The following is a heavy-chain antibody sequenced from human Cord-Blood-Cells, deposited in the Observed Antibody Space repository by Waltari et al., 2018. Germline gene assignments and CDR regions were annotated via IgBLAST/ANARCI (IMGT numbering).Heavy chain of an antibody. CDR2: IIPILGIA. CDR3: ARDEGGYCGGDCYSR. V-gene: IGHV1-69*08. D-gene: IGHD2-21*01. CDR1: GGTFSSYT. Sequence: QVQLVQSGAEVKKPGSSVKVSCKASGGTFSSYTISWVRQAPGQGLEWMGRIIPILGIANYAQKFQGRVTITADKSMSTAYMELSSLRSEDTAVYYCARDEGGYCGGDCYSRWGQGTLVTVSS. J-gene: IGHJ4*02.